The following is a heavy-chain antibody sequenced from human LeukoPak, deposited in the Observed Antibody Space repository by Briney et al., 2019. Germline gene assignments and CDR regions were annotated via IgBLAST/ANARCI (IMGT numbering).Heavy chain of an antibody. Sequence: SETLSLTCTVSGGSISSSSYYWGWIRQPPGKGLEWIGGIYYSGSTYYNPSLKSRVNISVDTSKNQFALKLSSVTAADTAVYYCARESRSGWYYYDSSGYYNFDYWGQGTLVTVSS. D-gene: IGHD3-22*01. CDR1: GGSISSSSYY. V-gene: IGHV4-39*06. CDR2: IYYSGST. CDR3: ARESRSGWYYYDSSGYYNFDY. J-gene: IGHJ4*02.